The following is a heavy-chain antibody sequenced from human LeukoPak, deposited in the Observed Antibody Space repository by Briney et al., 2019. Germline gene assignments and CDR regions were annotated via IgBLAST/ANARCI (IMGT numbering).Heavy chain of an antibody. CDR3: AREGMTTVTTGPLDV. J-gene: IGHJ6*04. CDR2: ISAYNGNT. V-gene: IGHV1-18*01. D-gene: IGHD4-11*01. CDR1: GYTFTSYG. Sequence: GASVKVSCKASGYTFTSYGISWVRQAPGQGLEWMGWISAYNGNTNYAQKLQGRVTMTTDTSTSTAYMELRSLRSDDTAVYYCAREGMTTVTTGPLDVWGKGTTVTVSS.